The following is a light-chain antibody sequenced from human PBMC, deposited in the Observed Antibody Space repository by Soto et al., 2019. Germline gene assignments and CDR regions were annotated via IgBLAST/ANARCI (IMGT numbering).Light chain of an antibody. CDR2: RND. CDR1: SSNIGSNY. V-gene: IGLV1-47*01. J-gene: IGLJ2*01. CDR3: AAWDDSLSAHVV. Sequence: QSVLTQPPSASGTPGQRVTFSCSGSSSNIGSNYVYWYQQVPGTAPKLLIYRNDQRPSGVPDRFSGSKSGTSASLAISGLRSEDEADYYCAAWDDSLSAHVVFGGGTQLTVL.